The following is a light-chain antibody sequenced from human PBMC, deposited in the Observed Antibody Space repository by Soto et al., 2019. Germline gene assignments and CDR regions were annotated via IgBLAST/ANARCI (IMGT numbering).Light chain of an antibody. V-gene: IGKV1-5*03. CDR1: QSISSW. Sequence: DIQMTQSPSTLSASVGDRVTITCRASQSISSWLAWYQQKPGKAPKLLIYKASSLESGVPSRFSGSGSGTEFTLTISSLQPDDFATYYCQQYNSYWTFGQGTQVDIK. CDR3: QQYNSYWT. J-gene: IGKJ1*01. CDR2: KAS.